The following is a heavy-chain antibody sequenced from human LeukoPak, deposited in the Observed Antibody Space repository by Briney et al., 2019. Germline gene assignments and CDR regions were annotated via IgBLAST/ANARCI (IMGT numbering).Heavy chain of an antibody. CDR2: ISGSGNNT. D-gene: IGHD5-12*01. J-gene: IGHJ4*02. Sequence: GGSLRLSCAASGFTFSSYAMSWVRQAPGKGLEWVSAISGSGNNTYYADSVKGRFTISRDNSKNTLYLQMNSLRAEDTAVYYCARESSMGGYDFDYWGQGTLVTVSS. CDR3: ARESSMGGYDFDY. V-gene: IGHV3-23*01. CDR1: GFTFSSYA.